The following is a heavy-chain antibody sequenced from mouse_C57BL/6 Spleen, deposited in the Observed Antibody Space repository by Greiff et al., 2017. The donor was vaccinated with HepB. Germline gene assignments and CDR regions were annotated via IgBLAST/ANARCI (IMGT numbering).Heavy chain of an antibody. V-gene: IGHV1-81*01. CDR2: IYPRSGNT. CDR3: ARSSYGSSYDFDY. J-gene: IGHJ2*01. CDR1: GYTFTSYG. Sequence: VHLVESGAELARPGASVKLSCKASGYTFTSYGISWVKQRTGQGLEWIGEIYPRSGNTYYNEKFKGKATLTADKSSSTAYMELRSLTSEDSAVYFCARSSYGSSYDFDYWGQGTTLTVSS. D-gene: IGHD1-1*01.